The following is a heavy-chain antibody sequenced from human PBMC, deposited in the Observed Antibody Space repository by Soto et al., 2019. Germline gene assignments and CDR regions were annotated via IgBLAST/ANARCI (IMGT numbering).Heavy chain of an antibody. CDR1: GYTFSSYG. V-gene: IGHV1-18*03. Sequence: QVQLVQSGGEVKKPGASVKMSFEASGYTFSSYGISWVRKAPGQGLEWMGWISAYNGNTNYAQKFRGRVTMATETSTSTAYMELTSLRSENMAIYYCARTLNEWLLGLEWGQGTLVT. J-gene: IGHJ4*02. CDR2: ISAYNGNT. D-gene: IGHD3-3*01. CDR3: ARTLNEWLLGLE.